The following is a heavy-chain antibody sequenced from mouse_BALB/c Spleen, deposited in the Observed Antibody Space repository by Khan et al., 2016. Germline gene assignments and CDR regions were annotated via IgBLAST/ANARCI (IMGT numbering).Heavy chain of an antibody. V-gene: IGHV3-2*02. Sequence: QLEESGPGLVKPSQSLSLTCTVTGYSITSDYAWNWIRQFPGNKLEWMGYISYSGSTSYNPSLKSRISITRDTSKNQFFLQLNSVTTEDTATIYCARNGNRYERTWFAYWGQGTLVTVSA. CDR1: GYSITSDYA. CDR2: ISYSGST. J-gene: IGHJ3*01. D-gene: IGHD2-14*01. CDR3: ARNGNRYERTWFAY.